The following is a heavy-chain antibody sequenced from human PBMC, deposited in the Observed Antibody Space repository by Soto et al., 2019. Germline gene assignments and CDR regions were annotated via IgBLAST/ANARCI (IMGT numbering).Heavy chain of an antibody. J-gene: IGHJ6*02. Sequence: LGESLKISCKGSGYSFTSYWIGWVRQMPGKGLEWMGIIYPGDSDTRYSPSFQGQVTISADKSISTAYLQWSSLKASDTAMYYCARQRGSSSSNYYYYYGMDVWGQGTTVTVSS. V-gene: IGHV5-51*01. CDR1: GYSFTSYW. CDR2: IYPGDSDT. D-gene: IGHD6-6*01. CDR3: ARQRGSSSSNYYYYYGMDV.